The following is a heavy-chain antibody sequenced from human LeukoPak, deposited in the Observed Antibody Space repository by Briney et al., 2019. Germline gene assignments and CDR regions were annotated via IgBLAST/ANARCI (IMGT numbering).Heavy chain of an antibody. Sequence: ASVKVSCKASGGSFSSFSSFSRYAISWVRQAPGQGLEWMGGITPIFGTAKYAQKFQGRVTITADESTSTAYMELSSLRSEDTAVYYCARPLWFGERNGMDVWGQGTTVTVSS. CDR1: GGSFSSFSSFSRYA. J-gene: IGHJ6*02. CDR2: ITPIFGTA. V-gene: IGHV1-69*13. D-gene: IGHD3-10*01. CDR3: ARPLWFGERNGMDV.